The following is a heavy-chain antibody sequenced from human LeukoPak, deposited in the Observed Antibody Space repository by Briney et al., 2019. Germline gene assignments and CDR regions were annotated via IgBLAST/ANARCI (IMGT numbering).Heavy chain of an antibody. Sequence: SVKVSCKASGGTFSSYAISWVRQAPGQGLEWMGRIIPILGIANYAQKFQGRVTITADKSTSTAYMELSSLRSEDTAVYYCARDPTMVRGVISRRDYYGMDVWGQGTTVTVSS. D-gene: IGHD3-10*01. CDR1: GGTFSSYA. CDR2: IIPILGIA. V-gene: IGHV1-69*04. J-gene: IGHJ6*02. CDR3: ARDPTMVRGVISRRDYYGMDV.